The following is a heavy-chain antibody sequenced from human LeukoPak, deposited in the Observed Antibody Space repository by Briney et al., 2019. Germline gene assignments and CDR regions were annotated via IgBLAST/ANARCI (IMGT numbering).Heavy chain of an antibody. CDR3: ASLALGIAGGEFDY. V-gene: IGHV1-69*05. Sequence: SVKVSCKASGGTFRAYAINWLRQAPGQGLEWIGRSIHFFGSPNYAQRFQGRVKITTDEYTRTAYMELSSLRSEDTAVYYCASLALGIAGGEFDYWGQGTLVTVSS. D-gene: IGHD6-13*01. J-gene: IGHJ4*02. CDR1: GGTFRAYA. CDR2: SIHFFGSP.